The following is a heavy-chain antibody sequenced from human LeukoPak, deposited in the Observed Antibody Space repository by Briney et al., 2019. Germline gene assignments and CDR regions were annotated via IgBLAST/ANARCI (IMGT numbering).Heavy chain of an antibody. D-gene: IGHD2-2*01. Sequence: GGSLRLSCAASGFTFSSYSMNWVRQAPGKGLEWVSSISSSSSYIYYADSVKGRFTISRDNAKNSLYLQMNSLRAEDTAVYYCARDLRYCSSTSCYGFRGAFDIWGQGTMVTVSS. V-gene: IGHV3-21*01. CDR2: ISSSSSYI. CDR3: ARDLRYCSSTSCYGFRGAFDI. J-gene: IGHJ3*02. CDR1: GFTFSSYS.